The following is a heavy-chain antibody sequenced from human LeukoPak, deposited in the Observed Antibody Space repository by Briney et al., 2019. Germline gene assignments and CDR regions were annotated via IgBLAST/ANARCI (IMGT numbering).Heavy chain of an antibody. Sequence: TLSLTCTVSGGSISSGSYYWSWIRQPAGKGLEWIGRIYTSGSTNYNPSLKSRVTISIDTSKNQFSLKLSSVTAADTAVYYCARDREVCGSGSYYSHLDYWDQGTLVTVSS. CDR2: IYTSGST. J-gene: IGHJ4*02. V-gene: IGHV4-61*02. CDR3: ARDREVCGSGSYYSHLDY. D-gene: IGHD3-10*01. CDR1: GGSISSGSYY.